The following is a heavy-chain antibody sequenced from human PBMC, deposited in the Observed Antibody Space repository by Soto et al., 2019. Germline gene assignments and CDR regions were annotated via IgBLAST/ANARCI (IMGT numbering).Heavy chain of an antibody. D-gene: IGHD3-16*01. CDR3: ARGMIEYLDAFDI. J-gene: IGHJ3*02. V-gene: IGHV4-59*01. CDR2: IYYSGST. Sequence: KASETLSLTCTVSGGSISSYYWSWLRQPPGKGLEWIGYIYYSGSTNYNPSLKSRVTISVDTSKNQFSLKLSSVTAADTAVYYCARGMIEYLDAFDIWGQGTMVTVSS. CDR1: GGSISSYY.